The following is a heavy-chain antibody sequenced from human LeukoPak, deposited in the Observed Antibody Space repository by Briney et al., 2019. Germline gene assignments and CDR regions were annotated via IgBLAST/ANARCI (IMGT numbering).Heavy chain of an antibody. CDR1: GGSISSYY. Sequence: SETLSLTCTVSGGSISSYYWSWIRQPPGKGLEWIEYIYTSGSTNYNPSLKSRVTISVDTSKNQFSLKLSSVTAADTVVYYCARSPGFFGGSYSVSTIWVLFDIWGQGTMVTVSS. V-gene: IGHV4-4*09. J-gene: IGHJ3*02. CDR2: IYTSGST. CDR3: ARSPGFFGGSYSVSTIWVLFDI. D-gene: IGHD1-26*01.